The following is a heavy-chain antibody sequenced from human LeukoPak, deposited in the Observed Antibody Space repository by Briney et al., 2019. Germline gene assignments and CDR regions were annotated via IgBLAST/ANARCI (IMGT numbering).Heavy chain of an antibody. Sequence: PSQTLSLVCSVSGNSVIHDNSIWSWIRQHPERGLEWIGHFHPSGTTYYNPSLKSRLTISIDTSKNHFSLEMTSMTAADTAVYYCTKGADDYKTGYWGQGTLVTVSS. J-gene: IGHJ1*01. V-gene: IGHV4-31*02. CDR1: GNSVIHDNSI. D-gene: IGHD5-24*01. CDR3: TKGADDYKTGY. CDR2: FHPSGTT.